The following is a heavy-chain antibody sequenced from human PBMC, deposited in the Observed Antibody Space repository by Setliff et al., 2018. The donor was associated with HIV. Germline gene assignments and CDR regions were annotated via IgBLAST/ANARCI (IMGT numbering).Heavy chain of an antibody. J-gene: IGHJ5*02. Sequence: SETLSLTCNVSGGSMGTHFWSWIRQPPGRGLEWIGFVSFIVNTNYNPALKSRVTISVDTSKRQFSLKLSSVTAADTAVYYCAPYNTRSGYYSMGWFDPWGQGTLVTVPQ. D-gene: IGHD3-3*01. CDR3: APYNTRSGYYSMGWFDP. CDR2: VSFIVNT. CDR1: GGSMGTHF. V-gene: IGHV4-59*03.